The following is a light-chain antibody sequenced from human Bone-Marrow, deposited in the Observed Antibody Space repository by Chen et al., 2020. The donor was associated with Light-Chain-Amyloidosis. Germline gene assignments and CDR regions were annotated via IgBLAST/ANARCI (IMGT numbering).Light chain of an antibody. CDR3: CSYAGSSTLV. CDR1: SSDVGSYNL. V-gene: IGLV2-23*01. J-gene: IGLJ2*01. Sequence: QSALTQPASVSGSPGQSITISCTGPSSDVGSYNLVSWYQQHPGKAPKLMIYEGSKRPSGVSNRFSGSKSGNTASLTISGLQAEDEADYYCCSYAGSSTLVFGGGTKLNVL. CDR2: EGS.